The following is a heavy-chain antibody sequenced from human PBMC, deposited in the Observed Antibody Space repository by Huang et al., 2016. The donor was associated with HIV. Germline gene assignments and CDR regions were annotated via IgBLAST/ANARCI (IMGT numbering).Heavy chain of an antibody. CDR1: GFKLSGFG. J-gene: IGHJ4*02. Sequence: QVHLVESGGGVVQPGGSLRLSCAASGFKLSGFGMHWVRQAPGKGVGWVAVISYDGRSQFYTDSVKGRFTISRDNSDNTLSLQMKGLRPDDTAVYYCAKESRWFSDFDHWGQGVLVSVSS. D-gene: IGHD2-15*01. V-gene: IGHV3-30*18. CDR3: AKESRWFSDFDH. CDR2: ISYDGRSQ.